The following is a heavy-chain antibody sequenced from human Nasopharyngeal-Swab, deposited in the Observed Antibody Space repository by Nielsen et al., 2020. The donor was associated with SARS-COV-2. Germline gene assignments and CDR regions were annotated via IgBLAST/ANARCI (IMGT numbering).Heavy chain of an antibody. CDR2: IFGSGAIT. J-gene: IGHJ5*02. CDR3: STLPLGYCSGVSCLDA. D-gene: IGHD2-15*01. Sequence: GESLKISCAASGFTFSNYAMSWVRRAPGKGLEWVSSIFGSGAITSYADSVKGRFTISRDNSKNTLYLQMDSLRAEDTAVYYCSTLPLGYCSGVSCLDAWGQGTLVTVSS. V-gene: IGHV3-23*01. CDR1: GFTFSNYA.